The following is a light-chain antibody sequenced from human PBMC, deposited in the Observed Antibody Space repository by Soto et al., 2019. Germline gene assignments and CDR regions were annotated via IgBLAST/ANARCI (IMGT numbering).Light chain of an antibody. CDR3: QQYGSSPRVT. J-gene: IGKJ5*01. CDR2: GAS. V-gene: IGKV3-20*01. Sequence: DIVLTQSPGTLSLSPGESATLSCRASRPVSSNYLAWYQQKPGQAPRLLIYGASTRATGIPDRFSGSGSGTDFTLTISRLEPEDFAVYYCQQYGSSPRVTFGQGTRLEIK. CDR1: RPVSSNY.